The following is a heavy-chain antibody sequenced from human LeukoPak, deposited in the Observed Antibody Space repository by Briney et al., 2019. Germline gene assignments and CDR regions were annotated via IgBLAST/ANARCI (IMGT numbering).Heavy chain of an antibody. CDR1: GFTFSSYG. Sequence: PGGSLRLSCAASGFTFSSYGMPWVRQAPGKGLEWVAVIWYDGSNKYCADSVKGRFTISRDNSKNTLYLQMNSLRAEDTAVYYCARADYYDSSGYGSHWGQGTLVTVSS. D-gene: IGHD3-22*01. CDR2: IWYDGSNK. J-gene: IGHJ4*02. V-gene: IGHV3-33*08. CDR3: ARADYYDSSGYGSH.